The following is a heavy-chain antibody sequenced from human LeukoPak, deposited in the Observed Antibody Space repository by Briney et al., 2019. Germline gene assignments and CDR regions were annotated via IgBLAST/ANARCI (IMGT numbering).Heavy chain of an antibody. V-gene: IGHV5-51*01. CDR3: ARSKVDTAIVVAFDI. Sequence: PGESVKISCKGSGYSFTSYWIGWVRQMPGKGLEWMGIIYPGDSDTRYSPSFQGQVTISVDKSISTAYLQWSSLKASDTAMYYCARSKVDTAIVVAFDIWGQGTMVTVSS. D-gene: IGHD5-18*01. CDR2: IYPGDSDT. CDR1: GYSFTSYW. J-gene: IGHJ3*02.